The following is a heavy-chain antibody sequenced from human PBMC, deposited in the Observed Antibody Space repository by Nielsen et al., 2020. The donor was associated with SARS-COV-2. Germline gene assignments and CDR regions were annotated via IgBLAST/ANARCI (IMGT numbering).Heavy chain of an antibody. D-gene: IGHD3-3*01. CDR2: ISYDGSNK. CDR1: GFTFSSYG. V-gene: IGHV3-30*03. J-gene: IGHJ6*02. CDR3: AREVRFLEWFSPMDV. Sequence: GGSLRLSCAASGFTFSSYGMHWVRQAPGKGLEWVAVISYDGSNKYYADSVKGRFTISRDNSKNTLYLQMNSLRAEDTAVYYCAREVRFLEWFSPMDVWGQGTTVTVSS.